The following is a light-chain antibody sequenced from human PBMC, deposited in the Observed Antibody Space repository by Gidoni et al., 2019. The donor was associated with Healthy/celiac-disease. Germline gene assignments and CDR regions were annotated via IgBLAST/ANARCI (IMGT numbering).Light chain of an antibody. CDR2: EVN. V-gene: IGLV2-14*01. Sequence: QSALTQPAPVSGSPGQSITISCTGTSSDVGGYNYVSWYQQHPGKAPKLMIYEVNNRPSGVSNRFSGSKSGNTASLTISGLQAEDEADYYCSSYTSSSTLYVVFGGGTKLTVL. CDR3: SSYTSSSTLYVV. CDR1: SSDVGGYNY. J-gene: IGLJ2*01.